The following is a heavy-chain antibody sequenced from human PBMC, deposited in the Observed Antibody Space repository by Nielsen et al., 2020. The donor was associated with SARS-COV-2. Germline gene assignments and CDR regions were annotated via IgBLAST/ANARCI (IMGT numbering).Heavy chain of an antibody. J-gene: IGHJ6*02. V-gene: IGHV4-4*02. D-gene: IGHD2-2*01. Sequence: VRQAPGKGLEWIGEIYHSGSTNYNPSLKSRVTISVDKSKNQFSLKLSSVTAADTAVYYCATQRDIVVVPAAREYGMDVWGQGTTVTVSS. CDR2: IYHSGST. CDR3: ATQRDIVVVPAAREYGMDV.